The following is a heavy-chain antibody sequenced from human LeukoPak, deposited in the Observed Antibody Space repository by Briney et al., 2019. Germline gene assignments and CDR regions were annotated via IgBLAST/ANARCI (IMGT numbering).Heavy chain of an antibody. CDR1: GYTFADYY. V-gene: IGHV1-2*02. CDR2: INPNSGDT. J-gene: IGHJ4*02. CDR3: ARESYCSTPSCSPDY. Sequence: ASVRVSCKASGYTFADYYMDWVRQAPGQGLEWMGWINPNSGDTNYAQKFQGRVTMTRDTSISTAYMELSRLRSDDTAVYYCARESYCSTPSCSPDYWGQGTLVTVSS. D-gene: IGHD2-2*01.